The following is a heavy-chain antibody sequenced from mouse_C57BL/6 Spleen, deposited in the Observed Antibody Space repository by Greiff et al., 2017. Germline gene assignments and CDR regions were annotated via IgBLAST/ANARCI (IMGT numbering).Heavy chain of an antibody. CDR3: ARGGDYYGSSYRYFDD. CDR2: IYPGDGDT. J-gene: IGHJ2*01. V-gene: IGHV1-82*01. D-gene: IGHD1-1*01. Sequence: QVQLQQSGPELVKPGASVKISCKASGYAFSSSWMNWVQQRPGKGLEWIGRIYPGDGDTNYNGKFKGKATLTADKSSSTAYMPLSNLTSEDSGVYVCARGGDYYGSSYRYFDDWGTGTTLTVSS. CDR1: GYAFSSSW.